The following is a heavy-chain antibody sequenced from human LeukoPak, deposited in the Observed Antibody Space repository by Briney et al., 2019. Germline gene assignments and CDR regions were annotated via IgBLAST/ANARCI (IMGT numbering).Heavy chain of an antibody. CDR3: ARRKGGYYYNWFDP. CDR2: IIPIFGTA. D-gene: IGHD3-22*01. Sequence: SVKVSCKASGGTLSSYAISWVRQAPGQGLEWMGGIIPIFGTANYAQKFQGRVTITADKSTSTAYMELSSLRSEDTAVYYCARRKGGYYYNWFDPWGQGTLVTVSS. J-gene: IGHJ5*02. CDR1: GGTLSSYA. V-gene: IGHV1-69*06.